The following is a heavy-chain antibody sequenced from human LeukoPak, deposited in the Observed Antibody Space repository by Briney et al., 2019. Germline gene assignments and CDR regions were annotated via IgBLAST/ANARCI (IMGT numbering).Heavy chain of an antibody. Sequence: PGRSLRLSCAASGFTFSSYGMHWVRQAPGKGLEWVAVIWYDGSNKYYADSVKGRFTISRDNSKNTLYLQMNSLRAEDTAVYYCARVVVPRATVTNVWFDPWGQGTLVTVSS. CDR3: ARVVVPRATVTNVWFDP. V-gene: IGHV3-33*01. D-gene: IGHD4-17*01. J-gene: IGHJ5*02. CDR1: GFTFSSYG. CDR2: IWYDGSNK.